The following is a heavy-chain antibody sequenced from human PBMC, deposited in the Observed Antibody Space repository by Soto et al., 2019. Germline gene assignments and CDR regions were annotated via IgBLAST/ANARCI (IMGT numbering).Heavy chain of an antibody. V-gene: IGHV1-18*04. Sequence: ASVKVSCKASGYTFTSYGISWVRQAPGQGLEWMGWISAYNGNTNYAQKLQGRVTMTTDTSTSTAYMELRSLRSDDTAVYYCARVGYYDILTGYSLPYYFDYWGQGTLVTVSS. J-gene: IGHJ4*02. CDR3: ARVGYYDILTGYSLPYYFDY. D-gene: IGHD3-9*01. CDR2: ISAYNGNT. CDR1: GYTFTSYG.